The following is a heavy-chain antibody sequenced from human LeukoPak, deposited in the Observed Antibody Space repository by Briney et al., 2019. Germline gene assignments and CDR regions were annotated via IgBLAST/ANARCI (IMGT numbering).Heavy chain of an antibody. Sequence: SETLSLTCAVYGGSFSGYYWSWIRQPPGKGLEWIGEINHSGGTNYNPSLKSRVTISVDTSKNQFSLKLSSVTAADTAVYYCARGQDFDYWGQGTLVTVSS. CDR3: ARGQDFDY. CDR2: INHSGGT. J-gene: IGHJ4*02. V-gene: IGHV4-34*01. CDR1: GGSFSGYY.